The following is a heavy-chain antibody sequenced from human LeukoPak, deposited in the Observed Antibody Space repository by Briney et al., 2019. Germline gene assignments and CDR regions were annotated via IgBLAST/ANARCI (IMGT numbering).Heavy chain of an antibody. D-gene: IGHD5-24*01. J-gene: IGHJ4*02. CDR1: GFTFSSYG. CDR2: ISYDGSNK. V-gene: IGHV3-30*18. CDR3: AKSRWLQFGYYFDY. Sequence: PGGSLRLSCAASGFTFSSYGMHWVRQAPGKGLEWVAVISYDGSNKYYADSVKGRFTISRDNSKNTLYLQMNSLRAEDTAVYYCAKSRWLQFGYYFDYWGQGTLVTVSS.